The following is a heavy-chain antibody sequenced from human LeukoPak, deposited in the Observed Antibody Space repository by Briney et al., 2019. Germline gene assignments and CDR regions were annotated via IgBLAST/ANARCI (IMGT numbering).Heavy chain of an antibody. CDR1: GGSISSTSYF. CDR3: ARVYSSTHNWFDT. Sequence: SETLSLACTVSGGSISSTSYFWAWIRQPPGGGLEWIGSIYYSGTTHFNSSLKSRVTISVERSKNHFSLRLSSLTATDTALYYCARVYSSTHNWFDTWGQGIQVTVSS. D-gene: IGHD6-19*01. CDR2: IYYSGTT. V-gene: IGHV4-39*07. J-gene: IGHJ5*02.